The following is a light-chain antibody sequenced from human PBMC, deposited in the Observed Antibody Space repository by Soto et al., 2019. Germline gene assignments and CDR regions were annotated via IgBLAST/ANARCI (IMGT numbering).Light chain of an antibody. Sequence: QSVLTQAPSASGSPGQSVTISCTGTSSDVGGYDYVSWYQQQSGKAPKLIIYEVTNRPSGVPDRFSGSKSGNTASLTVSGLQAEDEADYYCSSYADISNVIFGAGTKLTVL. CDR2: EVT. V-gene: IGLV2-8*01. CDR3: SSYADISNVI. J-gene: IGLJ2*01. CDR1: SSDVGGYDY.